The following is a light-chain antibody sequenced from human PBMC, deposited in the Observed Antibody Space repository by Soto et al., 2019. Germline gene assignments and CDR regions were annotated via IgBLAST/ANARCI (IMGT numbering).Light chain of an antibody. CDR3: QQDKSFPYT. J-gene: IGKJ2*01. CDR2: VAS. CDR1: QGIDNW. Sequence: DIQMTQSPSSVSASVGDRVTITCRASQGIDNWLAWYQQKPTKAPKLLIYVASNLQSGVPSRFSGSGSGTEFTLTISSLQPEDFATYFCQQDKSFPYTFGQGTKVEIK. V-gene: IGKV1-12*01.